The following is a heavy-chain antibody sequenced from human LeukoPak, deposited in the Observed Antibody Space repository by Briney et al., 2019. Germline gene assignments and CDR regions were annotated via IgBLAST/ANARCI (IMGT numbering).Heavy chain of an antibody. CDR2: ISGSGGST. V-gene: IGHV3-23*01. CDR3: AKRMHGGTRVFDY. CDR1: GFTFSSYA. D-gene: IGHD2-15*01. Sequence: GGSLRLSCAASGFTFSSYAMSWVRQAPGRGLEWVSAISGSGGSTYYADSVKGRFTISRDNSKNTLYLQMNSLRAEDTAVYYCAKRMHGGTRVFDYWGQGTLVTVSS. J-gene: IGHJ4*02.